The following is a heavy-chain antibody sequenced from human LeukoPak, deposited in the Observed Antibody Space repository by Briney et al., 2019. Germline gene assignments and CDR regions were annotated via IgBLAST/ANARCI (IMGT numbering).Heavy chain of an antibody. CDR2: IYPGDSDT. J-gene: IGHJ4*02. Sequence: GESLKISCKGSGYSFTNYWIGWVRQMPGKGLEWMGIIYPGDSDTRYSPSFQGQVTISADKSISIAYLQWSSLKASDTAMYYCERRASPMGKKGFFDYWGQGILVTVSS. D-gene: IGHD3-3*01. CDR3: ERRASPMGKKGFFDY. V-gene: IGHV5-51*01. CDR1: GYSFTNYW.